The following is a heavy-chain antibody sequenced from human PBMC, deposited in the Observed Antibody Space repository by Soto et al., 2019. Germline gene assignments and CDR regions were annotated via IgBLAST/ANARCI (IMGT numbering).Heavy chain of an antibody. D-gene: IGHD2-15*01. CDR3: ARQDRVVAEGRSFDP. CDR1: GYSISSGYH. J-gene: IGHJ5*02. V-gene: IGHV4-38-2*02. Sequence: SETLSLTCTVSGYSISSGYHWAWIRQPPGKGLECLLSVHYSGNTYYNPSLKSRLTISVDKSKNQFSLNLSSVTAADTAVYYCARQDRVVAEGRSFDPWGQGTLVTVSS. CDR2: VHYSGNT.